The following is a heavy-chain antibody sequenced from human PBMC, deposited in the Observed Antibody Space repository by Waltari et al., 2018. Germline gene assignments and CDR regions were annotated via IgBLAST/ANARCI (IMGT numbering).Heavy chain of an antibody. CDR2: IYHDGTT. D-gene: IGHD2-8*02. V-gene: IGHV4-38-2*01. Sequence: QVQLQESRPRLVKPSETLSRTCDVSGYAINRGFYWGWFRQAPEKGLEWIATIYHDGTTFYNPSLTSRVTTSMDTSKNQISLKLKSVTAADTAVYYCTRQTLGYCTSAACRRLEAWGQGTLVTVSS. CDR1: GYAINRGFY. CDR3: TRQTLGYCTSAACRRLEA. J-gene: IGHJ5*02.